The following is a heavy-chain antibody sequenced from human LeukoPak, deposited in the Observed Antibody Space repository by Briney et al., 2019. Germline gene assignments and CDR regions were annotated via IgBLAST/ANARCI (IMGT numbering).Heavy chain of an antibody. Sequence: GESLKISCKGSGYSFTTYWIAWVRQMPGKGLEWMGIIYPGDFDTRYSPSFQGQVTISADKSLSTSYLQWSSLKASDTAMYYCARGGMVRGPLDYWGQGTLVTVSS. CDR1: GYSFTTYW. V-gene: IGHV5-51*01. CDR2: IYPGDFDT. CDR3: ARGGMVRGPLDY. D-gene: IGHD3-10*01. J-gene: IGHJ4*02.